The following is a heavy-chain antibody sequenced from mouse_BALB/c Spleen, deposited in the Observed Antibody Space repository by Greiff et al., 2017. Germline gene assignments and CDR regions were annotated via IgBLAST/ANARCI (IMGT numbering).Heavy chain of an antibody. CDR3: ARSYYGYGWFAY. V-gene: IGHV3-2*02. J-gene: IGHJ3*01. D-gene: IGHD1-2*01. Sequence: DVQLQESGPGLVKPSQSLSLTCTVTGYSITSDYAWNWIRQFPGNKLEWMGYISYSGSTSYNPSLKSRISITRDTSKNQFFLQLNSVTTEDTATYYCARSYYGYGWFAYWGQGTLVTVSA. CDR1: GYSITSDYA. CDR2: ISYSGST.